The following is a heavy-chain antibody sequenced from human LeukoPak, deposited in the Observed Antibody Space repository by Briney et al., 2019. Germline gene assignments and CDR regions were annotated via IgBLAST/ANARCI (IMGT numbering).Heavy chain of an antibody. V-gene: IGHV3-11*01. CDR3: AREADSSGYYTDY. J-gene: IGHJ4*02. Sequence: GGSLRLSCAASGFTFSDYYMSWIRQAPGKGLEWVSYISSSGSTIYYADSVKGRFTISRDNAKNSLYLQMNSPRAEDTAVYYCAREADSSGYYTDYWGQGTLVTVSS. CDR1: GFTFSDYY. CDR2: ISSSGSTI. D-gene: IGHD3-22*01.